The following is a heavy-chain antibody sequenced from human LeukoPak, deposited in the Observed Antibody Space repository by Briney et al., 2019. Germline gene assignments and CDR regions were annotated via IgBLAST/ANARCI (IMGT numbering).Heavy chain of an antibody. V-gene: IGHV3-23*01. Sequence: PGGSLRLSCAASGFTFSGYAMSWVRQAPGKGLEWVSAISGSGGSTYYADSVKGRFTTSRDNSKNTLYLQMNSLRAEDTAVYYCAKDCGQWLVLDAFDIWGQGTMVTVSS. CDR3: AKDCGQWLVLDAFDI. CDR2: ISGSGGST. J-gene: IGHJ3*02. D-gene: IGHD6-19*01. CDR1: GFTFSGYA.